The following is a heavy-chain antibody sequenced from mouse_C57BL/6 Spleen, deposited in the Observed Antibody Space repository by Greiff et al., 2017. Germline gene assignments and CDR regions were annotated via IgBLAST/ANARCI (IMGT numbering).Heavy chain of an antibody. J-gene: IGHJ1*03. CDR3: TRRSYSNYGWYFDV. V-gene: IGHV1-15*01. CDR1: GYTFTDYE. CDR2: IDPETGGT. D-gene: IGHD2-5*01. Sequence: QVHVKQSGAELVRPGASVTLSCKASGYTFTDYEMHWVKQTPVHGLEWIGAIDPETGGTAYNQKFKGKAILTADKSSSTAYMELRSLTSEDSAVYYCTRRSYSNYGWYFDVWGTGTTVTVSS.